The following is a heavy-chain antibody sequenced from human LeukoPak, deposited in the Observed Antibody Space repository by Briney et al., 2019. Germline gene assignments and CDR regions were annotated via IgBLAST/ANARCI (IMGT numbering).Heavy chain of an antibody. V-gene: IGHV3-30-3*01. CDR3: ASNEERSGWYGSDY. Sequence: GGSLRLSCAASGFTFSSYAMSWVRQAPGKGLEWVAVISNDGNNKYYADSVKGRFTISRDNSKSTLYLQMNSLRTEDTAVYYCASNEERSGWYGSDYWGQGTLVTVSS. CDR2: ISNDGNNK. J-gene: IGHJ4*02. D-gene: IGHD6-19*01. CDR1: GFTFSSYA.